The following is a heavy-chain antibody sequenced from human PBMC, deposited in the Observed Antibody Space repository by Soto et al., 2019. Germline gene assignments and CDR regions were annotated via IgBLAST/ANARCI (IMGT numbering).Heavy chain of an antibody. CDR2: ISGSGGST. D-gene: IGHD3-22*01. Sequence: VGSLRLSCAASGFTFSSYAMSWVRQAPGKGLEWVSAISGSGGSTYYADSVKGRFTISRDNSKNTLYLQMNSLRAEDTAVYYCAKDISVYYYDSSGSGHLFDYWGQGTLVTVSS. J-gene: IGHJ4*02. V-gene: IGHV3-23*01. CDR3: AKDISVYYYDSSGSGHLFDY. CDR1: GFTFSSYA.